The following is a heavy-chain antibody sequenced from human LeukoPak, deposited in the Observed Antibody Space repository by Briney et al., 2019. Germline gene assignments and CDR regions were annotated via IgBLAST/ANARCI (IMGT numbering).Heavy chain of an antibody. CDR3: ARDAVGYSSRFDY. CDR1: GFTFNSHS. D-gene: IGHD6-13*01. J-gene: IGHJ4*02. V-gene: IGHV3-21*01. Sequence: GSLRISRATSGFTFNSHSMNWVRPGSGEGLGGVSSISSSSSYIYYADSVKGRFTISRDNAKNSLYLQMNSLRAEDTAVFYCARDAVGYSSRFDYWGQGTLVTVSS. CDR2: ISSSSSYI.